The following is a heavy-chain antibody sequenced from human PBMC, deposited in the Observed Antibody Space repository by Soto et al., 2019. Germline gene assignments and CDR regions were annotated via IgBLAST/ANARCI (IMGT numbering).Heavy chain of an antibody. CDR3: AANYYDSSGYYSPFDY. CDR2: IYYSGST. CDR1: GGSVSSGSYY. V-gene: IGHV4-61*01. J-gene: IGHJ4*02. D-gene: IGHD3-22*01. Sequence: SETLSLTCTVSGGSVSSGSYYWSWIRQPPGKGLEWIGYIYYSGSTNYNPSLKSRVTISVDTSKNQFSLKLSSVTAADTAVYYCAANYYDSSGYYSPFDYWGQGTLVTVSS.